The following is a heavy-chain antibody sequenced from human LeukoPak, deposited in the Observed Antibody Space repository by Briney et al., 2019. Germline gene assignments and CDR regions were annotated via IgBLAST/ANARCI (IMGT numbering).Heavy chain of an antibody. CDR1: GYSFTSYW. CDR2: IYPGDSDT. Sequence: GESLGISCKGSGYSFTSYWIGWVRQMPGKGLEWMGIIYPGDSDTRYSPSFQGQVTISADKSISTAYLQWSSLKASDTAMYYCARPQARGTIFGVVPYWYFDLWGRGTLVTVSS. D-gene: IGHD3-3*01. V-gene: IGHV5-51*01. CDR3: ARPQARGTIFGVVPYWYFDL. J-gene: IGHJ2*01.